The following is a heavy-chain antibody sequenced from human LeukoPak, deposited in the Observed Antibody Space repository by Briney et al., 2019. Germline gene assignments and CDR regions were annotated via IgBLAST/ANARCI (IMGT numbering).Heavy chain of an antibody. D-gene: IGHD3-22*01. V-gene: IGHV3-9*01. CDR2: ISWNSGSI. CDR3: AKDNYYDSSGSNFDY. J-gene: IGHJ4*02. Sequence: GRSLRLSCAASGFTFDDYAMHWVRQAPGKGLEWVSGISWNSGSIGYADSVKGRFTISRGNAKNSLYLQMNSLRAEDTALYYCAKDNYYDSSGSNFDYWGQGTLVTVSS. CDR1: GFTFDDYA.